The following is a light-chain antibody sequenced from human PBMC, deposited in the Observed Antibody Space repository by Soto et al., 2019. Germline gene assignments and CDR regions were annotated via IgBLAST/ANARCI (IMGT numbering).Light chain of an antibody. CDR2: IAS. V-gene: IGKV1D-12*01. Sequence: IQMTQSPSSVSASVGDRVTITCRASQGISSWLAWYQQIPGKAPKLLIYIASNLQSGVPSRFSSSESGTDFPPPISSLQPEDFANYYCQQANSFPLTFGGGTKVEIK. CDR1: QGISSW. CDR3: QQANSFPLT. J-gene: IGKJ4*01.